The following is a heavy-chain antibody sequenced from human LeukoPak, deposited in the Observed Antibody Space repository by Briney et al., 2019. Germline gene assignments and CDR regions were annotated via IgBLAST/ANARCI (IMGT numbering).Heavy chain of an antibody. CDR3: AKGSHGYSSVYYDY. V-gene: IGHV3-23*01. CDR1: GFTFSSYA. D-gene: IGHD6-19*01. Sequence: PGGSLRLSCAASGFTFSSYAMSWVRRAPGKGLEWVSAISGSGGSTYYADSVKGRFTISRDNSKNTLYLQMNSLRAEDTAVYYCAKGSHGYSSVYYDYWGQGTLVTVSS. J-gene: IGHJ4*02. CDR2: ISGSGGST.